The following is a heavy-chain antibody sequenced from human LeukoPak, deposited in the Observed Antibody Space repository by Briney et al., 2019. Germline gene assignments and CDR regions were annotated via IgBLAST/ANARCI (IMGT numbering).Heavy chain of an antibody. V-gene: IGHV3-7*05. CDR2: IKPDGSER. J-gene: IGHJ4*02. CDR1: GFSISRHW. D-gene: IGHD2-2*01. Sequence: GGSLRLSCAASGFSISRHWMYWVRQAPGKGLEWVANIKPDGSERFYVDSVKGRFTISRDNAKNSLFLQMNSLRAEDTAVYYCARVIVEVPGVSDYCDSWGQGTLVTLSS. CDR3: ARVIVEVPGVSDYCDS.